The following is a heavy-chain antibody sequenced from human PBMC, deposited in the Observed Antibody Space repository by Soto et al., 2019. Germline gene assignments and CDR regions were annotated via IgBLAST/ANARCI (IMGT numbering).Heavy chain of an antibody. Sequence: GESLKISCQVSGYRFTDYWIGWVRQTPGKGLEWMGIIYPDDSDTRYSPSFQGQVTFSADKSNTTAYLQWSGLKASDTSMYYCARQRIEAAFDAFDIWGQGTMVTVSS. CDR1: GYRFTDYW. CDR2: IYPDDSDT. J-gene: IGHJ3*02. V-gene: IGHV5-51*01. D-gene: IGHD6-13*01. CDR3: ARQRIEAAFDAFDI.